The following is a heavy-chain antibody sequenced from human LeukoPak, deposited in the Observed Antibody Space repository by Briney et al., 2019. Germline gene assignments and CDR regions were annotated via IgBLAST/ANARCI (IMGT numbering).Heavy chain of an antibody. CDR1: GGSFSGYY. CDR3: ARDRHDYGGNRVRQAGWYYYYGMDV. Sequence: SETLSLTCAVYGGSFSGYYWSWIRQPPGKGLEWIGEINHSGSTNYNPSLKSRVTISVDTSKNQFSLQLNSVTPEDTAVYYCARDRHDYGGNRVRQAGWYYYYGMDVWGQGTTVTVSS. D-gene: IGHD4-23*01. CDR2: INHSGST. V-gene: IGHV4-34*01. J-gene: IGHJ6*02.